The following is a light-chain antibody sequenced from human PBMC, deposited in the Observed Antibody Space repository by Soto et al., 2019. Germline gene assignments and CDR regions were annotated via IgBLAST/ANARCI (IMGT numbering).Light chain of an antibody. CDR1: SSDVGSYNL. V-gene: IGLV2-23*02. CDR2: EVS. J-gene: IGLJ1*01. CDR3: CSYAGSSTSYL. Sequence: QSALTQPASVSGSPGQSITISCTGTSSDVGSYNLVSWYQQHPGKAPKLMIYEVSKRPSGVSNRFSGSKSGNTASLTISGLQAEDEADYHCCSYAGSSTSYLFGTGTKVTVL.